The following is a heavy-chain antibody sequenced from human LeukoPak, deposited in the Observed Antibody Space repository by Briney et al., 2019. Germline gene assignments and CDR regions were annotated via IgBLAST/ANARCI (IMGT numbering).Heavy chain of an antibody. V-gene: IGHV1-69*05. CDR2: IIPIFGTA. Sequence: SVKVSCKASGGTFSSYAISWVRQAPGQGLEWMGGIIPIFGTANYAQKFQGRVTITTDESTSTAYMELSSLRSEDTAVYYCVSSLMGATDYWGQGTLVTVSS. D-gene: IGHD1-26*01. CDR1: GGTFSSYA. J-gene: IGHJ4*02. CDR3: VSSLMGATDY.